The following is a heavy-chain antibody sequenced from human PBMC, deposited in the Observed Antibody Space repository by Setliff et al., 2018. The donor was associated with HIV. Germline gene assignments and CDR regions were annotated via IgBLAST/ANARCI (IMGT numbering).Heavy chain of an antibody. Sequence: SETLSLTCSVSGGSVEILNLIWIRQRPGKGLECIGYIYSSATTNYNSALESRATISRDTSKNQFSLKLSSVTAADTAVYYCARVFPVVTAEDNRFDPWGQGTLVTVSS. V-gene: IGHV4-4*08. J-gene: IGHJ5*02. CDR2: IYSSATT. D-gene: IGHD2-21*02. CDR1: GGSVEILN. CDR3: ARVFPVVTAEDNRFDP.